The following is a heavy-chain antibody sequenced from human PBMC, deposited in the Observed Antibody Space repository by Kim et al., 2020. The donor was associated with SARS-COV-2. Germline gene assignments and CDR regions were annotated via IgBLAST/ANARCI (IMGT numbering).Heavy chain of an antibody. CDR1: GGSISSSSYY. CDR2: FYYSGST. D-gene: IGHD4-17*01. Sequence: SETLSLTCTVSGGSISSSSYYWGWIRQPPGKGLEWIGSFYYSGSTYYNPAPKSRVTISVDTSKNQFSLKLSSVTAADTAVYYWAGYGDLTPYYFDYWGQGTLVTVSS. CDR3: AGYGDLTPYYFDY. V-gene: IGHV4-39*01. J-gene: IGHJ4*02.